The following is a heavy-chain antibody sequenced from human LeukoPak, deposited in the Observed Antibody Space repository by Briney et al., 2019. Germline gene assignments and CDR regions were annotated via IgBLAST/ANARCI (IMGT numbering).Heavy chain of an antibody. CDR2: IYTSGST. D-gene: IGHD3-22*01. CDR3: ARGRWDRYDSSGYYLGGDAFDI. V-gene: IGHV4-61*02. J-gene: IGHJ3*02. Sequence: SETLSLTCTVSGGSISSGSYYWSWIRQPAGKGLEWIGRIYTSGSTNYNPSLKSRVTISVDTSKNQFSLKLSSVTAADTAVYYCARGRWDRYDSSGYYLGGDAFDIWGQGTMVTVSS. CDR1: GGSISSGSYY.